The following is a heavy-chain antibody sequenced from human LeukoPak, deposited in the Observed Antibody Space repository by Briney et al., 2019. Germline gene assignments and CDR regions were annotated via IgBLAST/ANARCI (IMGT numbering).Heavy chain of an antibody. D-gene: IGHD3-9*01. CDR1: GYTFTSYD. Sequence: ASVKVSCKASGYTFTSYDINWVRQATGQGLEWMGWMNPNSGNTGYAQKFQGRVTITRNTSISTAYMELSSLRSEDTAVYYCAREYILTRYYGDYWGQGTLVTVSS. V-gene: IGHV1-8*03. CDR2: MNPNSGNT. CDR3: AREYILTRYYGDY. J-gene: IGHJ4*02.